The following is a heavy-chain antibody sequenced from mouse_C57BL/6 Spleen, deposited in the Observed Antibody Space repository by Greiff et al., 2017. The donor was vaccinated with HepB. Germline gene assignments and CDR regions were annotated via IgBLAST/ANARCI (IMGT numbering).Heavy chain of an antibody. CDR2: ISDGGSYT. J-gene: IGHJ4*01. CDR1: GFTFSSYA. Sequence: EVKLMESGGGLVKPGGSLKLSCAASGFTFSSYAMSWVRQTPEKRLEWVATISDGGSYTYYPDNVKGRFTISRDNAKNNLYLQMSHLKSEDTAMYYCARDTATVVADYAMDYWGQGTSVTVSS. CDR3: ARDTATVVADYAMDY. V-gene: IGHV5-4*01. D-gene: IGHD1-1*01.